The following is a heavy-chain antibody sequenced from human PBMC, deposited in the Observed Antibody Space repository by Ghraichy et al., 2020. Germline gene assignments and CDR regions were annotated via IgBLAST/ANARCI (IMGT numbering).Heavy chain of an antibody. D-gene: IGHD2-2*01. CDR1: GGSVSSGSYY. CDR3: ARDLGYCSSTSCYQGALGWFDP. J-gene: IGHJ5*02. Sequence: SETLSLTCTVSGGSVSSGSYYWSWIRQPPGKGLEWIGYIYYSGSTNYNPSLKSRVTISVDTSKNQFSLKLSSVTAADTAVYYCARDLGYCSSTSCYQGALGWFDPWGQGTLVTVSS. V-gene: IGHV4-61*01. CDR2: IYYSGST.